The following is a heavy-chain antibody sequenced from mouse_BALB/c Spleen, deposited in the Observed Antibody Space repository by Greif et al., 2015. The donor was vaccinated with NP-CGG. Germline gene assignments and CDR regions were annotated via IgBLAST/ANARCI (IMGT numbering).Heavy chain of an antibody. CDR1: GYTFTSYY. CDR3: TRGVENWFAY. J-gene: IGHJ3*01. V-gene: IGHV1S81*02. CDR2: INPSNGGT. Sequence: VQLQQSGAELVKPGASVKLSCKASGYTFTSYYMYWVKQRPGQGLEWIGEINPSNGGTNFNEKFKSKATLTVDKSSSTAYMQLSSLTSEDSAVYYCTRGVENWFAYWGQGTLVTVSA.